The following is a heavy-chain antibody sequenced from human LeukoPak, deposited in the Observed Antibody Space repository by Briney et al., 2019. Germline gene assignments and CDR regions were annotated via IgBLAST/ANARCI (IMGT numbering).Heavy chain of an antibody. CDR3: AKGPRQQLVTRFDN. J-gene: IGHJ4*02. V-gene: IGHV3-23*01. CDR1: GFTFSSYE. D-gene: IGHD6-13*01. CDR2: ISASGGST. Sequence: GGSLRLSCAASGFTFSSYEVSWVRQAPGKGLEWVSDISASGGSTYYADSVKGRFTVSRDNSKNTLYLQMSSLRADDTAVYYCAKGPRQQLVTRFDNWGQGTLVTVSS.